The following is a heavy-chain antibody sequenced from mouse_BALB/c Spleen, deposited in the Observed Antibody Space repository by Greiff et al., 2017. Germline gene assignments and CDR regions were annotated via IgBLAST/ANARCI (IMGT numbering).Heavy chain of an antibody. CDR3: ARQGITTKEGAMDY. D-gene: IGHD2-4*01. CDR1: GFTFSSYG. Sequence: LVESGGDLVKPGGSLKLSCAASGFTFSSYGMSWVRQTPDKRLEWVATISSGGSYTYYPDSVKGRFTISRDNAKNTLYLQMSSLKSEDTAMYYCARQGITTKEGAMDYWGQGTSVTVSS. V-gene: IGHV5-6*01. J-gene: IGHJ4*01. CDR2: ISSGGSYT.